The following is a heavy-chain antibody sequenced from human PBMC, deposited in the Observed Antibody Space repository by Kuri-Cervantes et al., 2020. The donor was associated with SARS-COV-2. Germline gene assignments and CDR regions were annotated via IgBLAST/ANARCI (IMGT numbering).Heavy chain of an antibody. CDR3: ARPKAAAGTDAFDI. J-gene: IGHJ3*02. V-gene: IGHV4-59*01. CDR2: IYYSGST. CDR1: GGSISSYY. Sequence: SETLSLTCTVSGGSISSYYWSWIRQPPGKGLEWIGYIYYSGSTNYNPSLKSRVTISVDTSKNQFSLKLSSVIAADTAVYYCARPKAAAGTDAFDIWGQGTMVTVSS. D-gene: IGHD6-13*01.